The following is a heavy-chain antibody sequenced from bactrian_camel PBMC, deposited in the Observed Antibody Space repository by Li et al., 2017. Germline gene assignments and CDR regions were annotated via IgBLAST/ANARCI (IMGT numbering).Heavy chain of an antibody. CDR1: GYTYSLSC. CDR2: IDTDVST. D-gene: IGHD3*01. J-gene: IGHJ4*01. Sequence: HVQLVESGGGSVQAGGSLRLSCVASGYTYSLSCMGWFRQAPGKEREGVAYIDTDVSTRYADSVKGRFTISKDNAKNTLYLLMNSLKPEDTAMYYCAADESGNGWYFDVRRAPRYWGQGTQVTVS. V-gene: IGHV3S53*01. CDR3: AADESGNGWYFDVRRAPRY.